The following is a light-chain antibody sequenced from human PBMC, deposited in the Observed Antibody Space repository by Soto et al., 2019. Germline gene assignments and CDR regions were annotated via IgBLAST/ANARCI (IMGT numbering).Light chain of an antibody. CDR1: QSVSSS. V-gene: IGKV3-20*01. Sequence: DIVLTQSPGTLSLSPGERATLSCRASQSVSSSLAWYQQKPGQAPRLLIFGASSRATGIPDRFSGSGSGTDFTLTISRLEPEDFALYYCQQYGSSPQTFGQGTKLEIK. CDR2: GAS. J-gene: IGKJ2*01. CDR3: QQYGSSPQT.